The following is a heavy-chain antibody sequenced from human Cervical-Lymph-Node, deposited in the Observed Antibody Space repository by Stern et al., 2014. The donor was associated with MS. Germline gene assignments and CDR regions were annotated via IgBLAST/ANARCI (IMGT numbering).Heavy chain of an antibody. CDR3: AISYDSSGYYLNFDY. Sequence: VQLVESGAEVKKPGASVKVSCKASGGTFSSYAISWVRQAPGQGLEWMGGIIPIFGTANYAQKFQGRVTITADESTSTAYMELSSLRSEDTAVYYCAISYDSSGYYLNFDYWGQGTLVTVSS. V-gene: IGHV1-69*01. J-gene: IGHJ4*02. CDR1: GGTFSSYA. CDR2: IIPIFGTA. D-gene: IGHD3-22*01.